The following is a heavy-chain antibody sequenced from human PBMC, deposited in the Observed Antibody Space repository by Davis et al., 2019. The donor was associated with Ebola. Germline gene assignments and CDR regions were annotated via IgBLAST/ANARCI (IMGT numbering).Heavy chain of an antibody. CDR2: ISYDGSKT. Sequence: GESLKISCAASGFTFSSSAVHWVRQAPGKGLEWVAVISYDGSKTYYADSVKGRFSISRDNSKNTVYLQMSSLRPDDTAVYYCARALGLGLGAVDWGQGTLVTVSS. V-gene: IGHV3-30-3*01. CDR1: GFTFSSSA. D-gene: IGHD3/OR15-3a*01. J-gene: IGHJ4*02. CDR3: ARALGLGLGAVD.